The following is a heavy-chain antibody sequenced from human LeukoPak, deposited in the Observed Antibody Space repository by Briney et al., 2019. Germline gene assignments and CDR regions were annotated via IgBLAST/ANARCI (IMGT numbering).Heavy chain of an antibody. V-gene: IGHV3-33*01. D-gene: IGHD2-15*01. CDR3: ARLMSVFGGGDWLDP. Sequence: GGSLRLSCAASGFTFSNYDMHWVRQAPGKGLEWVAVIWSDGSNEYSTDSLKGRFTISRDNSKNTLYLQMNSLRAEDTAVYYCARLMSVFGGGDWLDPWGQGTLVTVSS. J-gene: IGHJ5*02. CDR2: IWSDGSNE. CDR1: GFTFSNYD.